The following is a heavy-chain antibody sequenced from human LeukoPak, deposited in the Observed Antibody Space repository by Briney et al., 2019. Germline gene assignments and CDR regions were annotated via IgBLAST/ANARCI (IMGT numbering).Heavy chain of an antibody. CDR1: GGSISSRSYY. J-gene: IGHJ5*02. CDR3: ARAEIPYDFWSGYYGTGGFDP. Sequence: SETLSLTCTVSGGSISSRSYYWGWIRQPPGKGLEWIGRIYHKGNTYFNPSLKSRVTISEDTSKNQLCLKLNPVTAADAAAYYCARAEIPYDFWSGYYGTGGFDPWGQGTLVTVSS. V-gene: IGHV4-39*07. D-gene: IGHD3/OR15-3a*01. CDR2: IYHKGNT.